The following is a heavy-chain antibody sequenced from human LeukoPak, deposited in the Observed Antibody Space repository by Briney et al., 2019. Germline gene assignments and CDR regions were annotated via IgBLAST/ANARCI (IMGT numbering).Heavy chain of an antibody. V-gene: IGHV4-59*08. CDR1: GVSISSHY. Sequence: SETLSLTCTVSGVSISSHYWSWIRQPPGKGLEWIGYIYYSRSTNYNPSLNSRATMSVDTSKHQFSLKLNLVTAADTAVYYCARQGSGWYYFDYWGQGTVVTVSS. D-gene: IGHD6-19*01. J-gene: IGHJ4*02. CDR2: IYYSRST. CDR3: ARQGSGWYYFDY.